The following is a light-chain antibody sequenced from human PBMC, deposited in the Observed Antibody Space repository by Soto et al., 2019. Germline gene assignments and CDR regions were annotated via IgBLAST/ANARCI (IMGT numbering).Light chain of an antibody. Sequence: QSVLTQPPSVSGDPGQRVTISCTGSSSNIGAGYDVHWYQQLPGTAPNLLIYGNSNRPSGVPDRFSGSKSGTSASLAITGLQAEDEADYYCQSYDSSLSVVFGGGTKLTVL. V-gene: IGLV1-40*01. CDR3: QSYDSSLSVV. J-gene: IGLJ2*01. CDR2: GNS. CDR1: SSNIGAGYD.